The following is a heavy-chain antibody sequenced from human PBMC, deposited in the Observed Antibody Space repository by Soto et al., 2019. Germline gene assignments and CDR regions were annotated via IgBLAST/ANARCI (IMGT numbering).Heavy chain of an antibody. CDR3: ARDSPTYSSGYYWYFDY. Sequence: SVKVSCKASGGTFSSYAISWVRQAPGQGLEWMGGIMPIFGAANYAQKFQGRVTITADESTSTAYMELSSLRSEDTAVYYCARDSPTYSSGYYWYFDYWGQGTLVTVSS. CDR1: GGTFSSYA. V-gene: IGHV1-69*13. CDR2: IMPIFGAA. D-gene: IGHD3-22*01. J-gene: IGHJ4*02.